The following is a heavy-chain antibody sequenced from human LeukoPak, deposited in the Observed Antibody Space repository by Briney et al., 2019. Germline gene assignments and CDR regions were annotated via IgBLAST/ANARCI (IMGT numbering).Heavy chain of an antibody. J-gene: IGHJ3*02. D-gene: IGHD1-26*01. Sequence: GGSLRLSCAASGFTFSSYWMSWVRQAPGKGLEWVANIKQDGSEKYYVDSVKGRFTISRDNSKNTLYLQMNSLRAEDTAVYYCARYRDSGSFTDAFDIWGQGTMVTVSS. CDR2: IKQDGSEK. CDR1: GFTFSSYW. CDR3: ARYRDSGSFTDAFDI. V-gene: IGHV3-7*03.